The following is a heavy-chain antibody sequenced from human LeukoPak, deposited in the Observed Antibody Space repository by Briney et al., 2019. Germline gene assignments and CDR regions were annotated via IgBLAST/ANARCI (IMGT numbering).Heavy chain of an antibody. J-gene: IGHJ4*02. CDR2: MNPNSGNT. Sequence: ASVKVSCKASGGTFSSYAISWVRQATGQGLEWMGWMNPNSGNTGYAQKFQGRVTMTRNTSISTAYMELSSLRSEDTAVYYCARVQNWYSSGWFSSGYWGQGTLVTVSS. V-gene: IGHV1-8*02. CDR1: GGTFSSYA. D-gene: IGHD6-19*01. CDR3: ARVQNWYSSGWFSSGY.